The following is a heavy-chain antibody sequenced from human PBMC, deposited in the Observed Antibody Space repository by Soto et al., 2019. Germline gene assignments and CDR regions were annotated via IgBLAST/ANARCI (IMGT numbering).Heavy chain of an antibody. V-gene: IGHV3-74*01. CDR1: GFTLSGRS. D-gene: IGHD3-10*01. Sequence: EVQLVESGGGLVQPGGSLRLSCAASGFTLSGRSMHWVRQAPGKGLVWVSGIDNAGTDSTYADSVKGRFTSSRDNAKNMLYLQMNSLRVEDPAVYYCARGWFGPEVWGKGTKVTVSS. CDR3: ARGWFGPEV. J-gene: IGHJ6*04. CDR2: IDNAGTDS.